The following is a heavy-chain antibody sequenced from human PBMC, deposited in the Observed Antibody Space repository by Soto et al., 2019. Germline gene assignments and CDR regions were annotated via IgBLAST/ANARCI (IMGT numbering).Heavy chain of an antibody. CDR2: IFWDDDK. V-gene: IGHV2-5*02. CDR1: GFSLSTRGVG. Sequence: QITLKESGPTLVKPTQTLTLTCSFSGFSLSTRGVGVGWIRQPPGKALEWLALIFWDDDKWYSPSLRSRLTITEDTSKNQVVLPMTNMDPVDTATYYCAHRSRGYAYYFDQWGQGTLVTVSS. J-gene: IGHJ4*02. CDR3: AHRSRGYAYYFDQ. D-gene: IGHD5-12*01.